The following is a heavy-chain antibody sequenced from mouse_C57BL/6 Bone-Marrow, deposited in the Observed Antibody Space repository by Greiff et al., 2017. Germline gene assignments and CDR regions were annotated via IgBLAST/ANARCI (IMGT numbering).Heavy chain of an antibody. J-gene: IGHJ1*03. Sequence: QVQLQQSGPELVKPGASVKISCKASGYAFSSSWMNWVKQRPGQGLEWIGRIYPGDGDTNYNGKFKGKATLTADTSSSTAYMQLSNLTSEDSAVYFCAIEYYDARRGDFDVWGRGNTVTVSS. CDR2: IYPGDGDT. CDR1: GYAFSSSW. D-gene: IGHD2-4*01. CDR3: AIEYYDARRGDFDV. V-gene: IGHV1-82*01.